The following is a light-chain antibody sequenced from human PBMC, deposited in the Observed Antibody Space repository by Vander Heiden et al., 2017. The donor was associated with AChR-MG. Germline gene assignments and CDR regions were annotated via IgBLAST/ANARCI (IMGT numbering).Light chain of an antibody. Sequence: DLLMTQSPLSLPDPAGVPACMSCRSRRRRRHSNGYNYLDWYLQKPGQSPQLLIYLGSNRASGVPDRFSGSGSGTDFTLKISRVEAEDVGVYYCMQALQTPLTFGGGTKVEIK. J-gene: IGKJ4*01. CDR3: MQALQTPLT. V-gene: IGKV2-28*01. CDR1: RRRRHSNGYNY. CDR2: LGS.